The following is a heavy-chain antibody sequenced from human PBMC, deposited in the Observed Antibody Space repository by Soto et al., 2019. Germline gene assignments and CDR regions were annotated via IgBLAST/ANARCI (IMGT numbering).Heavy chain of an antibody. CDR2: IYHSGSA. Sequence: QVQLQESGPGLVKPSGTLSLSCAVSGASLTSSHWWGWVRQHPGKGLEWIGDIYHSGSANYNSSLKSRVAISVDKSKNQFSLNLTSVTAADTAVYYCARDSKYSRDSDRYFDLWGRGTLVTVSS. CDR3: ARDSKYSRDSDRYFDL. J-gene: IGHJ2*01. D-gene: IGHD6-6*01. CDR1: GASLTSSHW. V-gene: IGHV4-4*02.